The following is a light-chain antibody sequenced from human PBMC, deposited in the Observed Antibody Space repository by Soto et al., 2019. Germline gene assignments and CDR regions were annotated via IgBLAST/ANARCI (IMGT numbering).Light chain of an antibody. J-gene: IGKJ1*01. CDR3: LQDYSYPRT. CDR1: QAISID. Sequence: AIQMTQSPSSLSASVGDRVTITCRASQAISIDVGWYQQKPGEAPQLVIYAASRLQSGVPSRFSGSGSATDFTLTISSLQPEDSATYYCLQDYSYPRTFGQGTKVDSK. V-gene: IGKV1-6*01. CDR2: AAS.